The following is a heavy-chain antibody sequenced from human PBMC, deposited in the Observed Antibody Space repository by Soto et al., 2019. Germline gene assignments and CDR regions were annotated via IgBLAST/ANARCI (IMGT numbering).Heavy chain of an antibody. Sequence: GGSLRLSCAASGFTVSSNYMSWVRQAPGKGLEWVPVIYSGGSTYYADSVKGRFTISRDNSKNTLYLQMNSLRAEDTAVYYCARDDKWELHFDYWGQGTLVTVSS. CDR1: GFTVSSNY. J-gene: IGHJ4*02. CDR3: ARDDKWELHFDY. V-gene: IGHV3-53*01. D-gene: IGHD1-26*01. CDR2: IYSGGST.